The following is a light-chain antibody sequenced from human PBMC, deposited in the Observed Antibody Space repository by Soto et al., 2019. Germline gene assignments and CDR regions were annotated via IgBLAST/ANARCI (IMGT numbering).Light chain of an antibody. CDR2: GAS. J-gene: IGKJ1*01. V-gene: IGKV3-15*01. CDR3: QQYDSSPRT. Sequence: EIGLTHSPSTLSVSPGERATLSCRASQSVSSNLAWYQQKPGQAPRLLIYGASTRATGIPARFSGSGSGTEFTLTISSLQSEDFAVYYCQQYDSSPRTFGQGTKVDI. CDR1: QSVSSN.